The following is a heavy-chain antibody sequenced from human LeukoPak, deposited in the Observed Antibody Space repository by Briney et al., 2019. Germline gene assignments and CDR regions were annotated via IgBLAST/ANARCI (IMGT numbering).Heavy chain of an antibody. V-gene: IGHV3-33*01. CDR1: GFTFSSYG. Sequence: PGRSLRLSCAASGFTFSSYGMHWVRQAPGRGLEWVSVIWYDGSNKYYADSVKGRFTISRHNAKNSLYLEMNSLTAEDTAVYYCARVIIVGATGIWGQGTMVTVSS. CDR2: IWYDGSNK. CDR3: ARVIIVGATGI. J-gene: IGHJ3*02. D-gene: IGHD1-26*01.